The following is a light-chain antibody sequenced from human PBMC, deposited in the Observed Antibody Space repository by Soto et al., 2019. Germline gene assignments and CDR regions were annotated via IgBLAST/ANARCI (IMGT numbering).Light chain of an antibody. V-gene: IGKV1-5*01. CDR1: QSISSW. J-gene: IGKJ2*01. Sequence: DIQMTQSPSTLSASVGDRVTITCRASQSISSWLAWYQQKPGKATKLLIYDASSLESGVPSRFSGSGSGPEFTLTISSLQPDAFATYYCQKYNSYQHTLGQGTKGDI. CDR3: QKYNSYQHT. CDR2: DAS.